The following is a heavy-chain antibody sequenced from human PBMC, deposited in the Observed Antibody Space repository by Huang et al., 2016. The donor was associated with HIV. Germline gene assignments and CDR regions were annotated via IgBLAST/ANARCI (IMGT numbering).Heavy chain of an antibody. CDR3: ARQDTSGWYADPYYFDY. D-gene: IGHD6-19*01. CDR2: IDYSGST. Sequence: QLQLQESGPGLVKPSETLSLTCTVSGGSISTSGYYWGWIRQPPGTGLEWIGSIDYSGSTSYNPSLKSRVTISVDTSKSQFSLKLSSVTAADTAVYYCARQDTSGWYADPYYFDYWGQGTLVTVSS. V-gene: IGHV4-39*01. CDR1: GGSISTSGYY. J-gene: IGHJ4*02.